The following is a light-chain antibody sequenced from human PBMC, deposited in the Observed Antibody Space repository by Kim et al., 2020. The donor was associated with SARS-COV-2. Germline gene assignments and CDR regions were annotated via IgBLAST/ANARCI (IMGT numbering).Light chain of an antibody. J-gene: IGKJ2*01. CDR3: QQTFSTPDT. Sequence: DIHMTQSPASLSAFVGERITITCRASQNIKSYVNWYQQKPGKAPRLLIYAASTLQRDVSSRFRGSGSGTDFTLTINSLQPEDFATYFCQQTFSTPDTFGQGTKVDIK. CDR2: AAS. CDR1: QNIKSY. V-gene: IGKV1-39*01.